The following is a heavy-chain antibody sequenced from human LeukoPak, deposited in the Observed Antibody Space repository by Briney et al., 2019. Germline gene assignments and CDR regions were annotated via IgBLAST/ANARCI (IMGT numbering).Heavy chain of an antibody. D-gene: IGHD3-3*01. V-gene: IGHV4-39*01. CDR1: GGSISSSSYY. CDR2: IYYSGST. J-gene: IGHJ4*02. CDR3: ARLGDFWSGHYYFDY. Sequence: SETLSLTCTVSGGSISSSSYYWGWIRQPPGKGLEWIGSIYYSGSTYYNPSLKSRVTISVDTSKNQFSLKLSSVTAADTAVYYCARLGDFWSGHYYFDYWGQGTLVTVSS.